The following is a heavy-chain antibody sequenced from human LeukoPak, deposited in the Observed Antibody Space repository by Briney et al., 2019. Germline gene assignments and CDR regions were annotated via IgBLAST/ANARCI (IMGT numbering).Heavy chain of an antibody. Sequence: HPGGSLRLSCAASGFTFSTFAMIWVRQPPGKGLEWVSSIFPSGGEIHYADSVRGRFTISRDNSKSTLSLQMNSLRVEDTAIYYCAKGREVTMVRIPGAWGQGTLVTVSS. CDR1: GFTFSTFA. CDR3: AKGREVTMVRIPGA. D-gene: IGHD3-10*01. V-gene: IGHV3-23*01. CDR2: IFPSGGEI. J-gene: IGHJ5*02.